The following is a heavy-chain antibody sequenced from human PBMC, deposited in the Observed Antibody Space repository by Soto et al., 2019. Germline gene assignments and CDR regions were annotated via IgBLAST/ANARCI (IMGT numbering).Heavy chain of an antibody. CDR3: ARGEGDYDFWSGSSKNGNYYYYYMDV. CDR2: IYYSGST. Sequence: SETLSLTCTVSGGSISSYYWSWIRQPPGKGLEWIGYIYYSGSTNYNPSLKSRVTISVDTSKNQFSLKLSSVTAADTAVYYCARGEGDYDFWSGSSKNGNYYYYYMDVWGKGTTVTVSS. CDR1: GGSISSYY. D-gene: IGHD3-3*01. V-gene: IGHV4-59*01. J-gene: IGHJ6*03.